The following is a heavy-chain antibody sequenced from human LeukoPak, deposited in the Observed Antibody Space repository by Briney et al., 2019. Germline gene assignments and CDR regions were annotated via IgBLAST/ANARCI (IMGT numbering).Heavy chain of an antibody. CDR1: GFTVSSNY. D-gene: IGHD6-25*01. V-gene: IGHV3-53*01. Sequence: QSGGSLRLSRAASGFTVSSNYMSWVRQAPGKGLEWVSVIYSGGSTYYADSVKGRFTISRDNAKNSLYLQMNSLRADDTAVYYCARFAAGGSYYYYMDVWGKGTTVTVSS. CDR2: IYSGGST. J-gene: IGHJ6*03. CDR3: ARFAAGGSYYYYMDV.